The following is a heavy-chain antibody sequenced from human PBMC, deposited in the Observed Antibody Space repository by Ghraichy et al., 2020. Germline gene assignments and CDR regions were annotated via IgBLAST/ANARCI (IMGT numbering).Heavy chain of an antibody. V-gene: IGHV3-23*01. Sequence: GGSLRLSCATSGFTFSSYAMSWVRQAPGKGLEWVSAISSSGGSTYYADSVKGRFTISRDNSKNTLYLQMNSLGAEDTAVYYCAKGRGGTTGGGDYWGQGTLGHVSS. CDR2: ISSSGGST. J-gene: IGHJ4*02. D-gene: IGHD1-1*01. CDR3: AKGRGGTTGGGDY. CDR1: GFTFSSYA.